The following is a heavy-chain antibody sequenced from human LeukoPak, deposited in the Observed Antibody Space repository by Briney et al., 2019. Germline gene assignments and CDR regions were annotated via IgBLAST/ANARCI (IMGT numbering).Heavy chain of an antibody. V-gene: IGHV4-38-2*01. CDR1: GYSISSGYY. CDR2: IYHSGST. J-gene: IGHJ4*02. Sequence: SETLSLNCAVSGYSISSGYYWGWIRQPPGKGLERIGSIYHSGSTYYNPSLKSRVTISVDTSKNQSSLKLSSVTAADTAVYYCATSYSSGPMNFDYWGQGTLVTVSS. D-gene: IGHD6-19*01. CDR3: ATSYSSGPMNFDY.